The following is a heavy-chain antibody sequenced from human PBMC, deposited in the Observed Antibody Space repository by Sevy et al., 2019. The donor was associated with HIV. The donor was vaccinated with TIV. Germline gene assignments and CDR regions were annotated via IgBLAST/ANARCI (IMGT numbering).Heavy chain of an antibody. D-gene: IGHD1-26*01. Sequence: GGALRLSCAASGFTFSSYAMHWVRQAPGKGLEWVAVISYEGSNKYYADSVKGRFTISRDNSKNTLYLQMNSLRAEDTAVYYCARGWWELPPFDYWGQGTLVTVSS. J-gene: IGHJ4*02. CDR2: ISYEGSNK. CDR3: ARGWWELPPFDY. CDR1: GFTFSSYA. V-gene: IGHV3-30-3*01.